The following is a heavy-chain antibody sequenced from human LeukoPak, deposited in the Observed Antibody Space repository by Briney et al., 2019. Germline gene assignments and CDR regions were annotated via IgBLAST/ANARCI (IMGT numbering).Heavy chain of an antibody. CDR3: ARGYSSSWRAPYAFDI. Sequence: PGASVKVSCKASGYTFTSYYMHWVRQAPGQGLEWMGIINPSGGSKSYAQKFQGRVTMTRDTSTSTVYMELSSLRSEDTAVYYCARGYSSSWRAPYAFDIWGQGTMVTVSS. J-gene: IGHJ3*02. CDR1: GYTFTSYY. V-gene: IGHV1-46*01. D-gene: IGHD6-13*01. CDR2: INPSGGSK.